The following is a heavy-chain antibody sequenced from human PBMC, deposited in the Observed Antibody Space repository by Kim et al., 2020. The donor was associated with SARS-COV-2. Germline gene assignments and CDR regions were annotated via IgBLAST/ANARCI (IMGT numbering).Heavy chain of an antibody. CDR2: IYYSGST. Sequence: SETLSLTCTVSGGSISSGGYYWSWIRQHPGKGLEWIGYIYYSGSTYYNPSLKSRVTISVDTSKNQFSLKLSSVTAADTAVYYCARGRRFGELFPLFDYWGQGTLVTVSS. CDR3: ARGRRFGELFPLFDY. J-gene: IGHJ4*02. V-gene: IGHV4-31*03. CDR1: GGSISSGGYY. D-gene: IGHD3-10*01.